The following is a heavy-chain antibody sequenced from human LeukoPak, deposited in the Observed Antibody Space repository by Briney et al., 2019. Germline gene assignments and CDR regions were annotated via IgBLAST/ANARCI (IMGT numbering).Heavy chain of an antibody. Sequence: SVKVSCKASGGTFSSYAISWVRLAPGQGLEWMGGIIPIFGTADYAQKFQGRVTITADESTSTAYMELSSLRSEDTAVYYCARDALVGNYYYGMDVWGQGTTVTVSS. V-gene: IGHV1-69*13. J-gene: IGHJ6*02. CDR3: ARDALVGNYYYGMDV. CDR2: IIPIFGTA. CDR1: GGTFSSYA. D-gene: IGHD6-6*01.